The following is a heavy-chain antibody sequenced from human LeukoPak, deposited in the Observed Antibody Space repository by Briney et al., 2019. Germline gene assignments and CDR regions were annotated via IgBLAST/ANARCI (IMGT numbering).Heavy chain of an antibody. D-gene: IGHD1-26*01. J-gene: IGHJ6*03. CDR3: ARDPYSGNYGNDYYYYMDV. V-gene: IGHV3-21*01. CDR2: ITRSGTYI. Sequence: GGSLRLSCAASGFTFNNYNMNWVRQAPGKAMEWVSSITRSGTYIFYADSVKGRFTISRDNAKNSLYLQMDSLGPEDTAVYYCARDPYSGNYGNDYYYYMDVWGKGTTVTISS. CDR1: GFTFNNYN.